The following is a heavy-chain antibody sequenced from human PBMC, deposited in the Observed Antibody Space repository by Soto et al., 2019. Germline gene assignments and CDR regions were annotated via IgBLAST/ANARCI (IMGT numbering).Heavy chain of an antibody. CDR1: GGSISSSSYY. J-gene: IGHJ6*03. D-gene: IGHD2-2*01. Sequence: SETLSLTCTVSGGSISSSSYYWGWIRQPPGKGLEWIGSIYYSGSTYYNPSLKSRVTISVDTSKNQFSLKLSSVTAADTAVYYCARMGFGYCSSTSCRNYYYYMDVWGKGTTVTVSS. CDR3: ARMGFGYCSSTSCRNYYYYMDV. CDR2: IYYSGST. V-gene: IGHV4-39*01.